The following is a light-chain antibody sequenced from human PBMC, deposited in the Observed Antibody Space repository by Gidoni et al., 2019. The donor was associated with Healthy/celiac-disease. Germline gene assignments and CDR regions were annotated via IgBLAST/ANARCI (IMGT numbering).Light chain of an antibody. V-gene: IGKV4-1*01. J-gene: IGKJ1*01. Sequence: DIVMTQSPDSLAVSLGERATINCKSSQSVLYSSNNKNYLAWYQQKPGQPPKLFIYWAATRESGVPDRFSGIGSGTYFTLTISSLQAEDVAVYYCQQYSSTPWTFGQGTKVEIK. CDR1: QSVLYSSNNKNY. CDR2: WAA. CDR3: QQYSSTPWT.